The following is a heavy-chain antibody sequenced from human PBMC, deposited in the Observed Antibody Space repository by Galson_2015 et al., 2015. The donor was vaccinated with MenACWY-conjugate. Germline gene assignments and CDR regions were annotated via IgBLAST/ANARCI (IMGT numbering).Heavy chain of an antibody. CDR3: ARVLSSGWTRQFDY. D-gene: IGHD6-19*01. CDR1: GFTFGHYG. Sequence: SLRLSCAASGFTFGHYGMHWVRQAPGKGLEWVTAISYDGNNKYYADSVKGRFTISRDNSKNAVSLQMNGLTTEDTAVYFCARVLSSGWTRQFDYWGREPWSPSPQ. J-gene: IGHJ4*02. V-gene: IGHV3-30*03. CDR2: ISYDGNNK.